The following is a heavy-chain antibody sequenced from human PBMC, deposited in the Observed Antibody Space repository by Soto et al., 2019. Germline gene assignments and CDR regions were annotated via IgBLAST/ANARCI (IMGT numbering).Heavy chain of an antibody. CDR3: ARVEWGLLWFGETRAIDY. J-gene: IGHJ4*02. CDR2: IGAYNGNT. D-gene: IGHD3-10*01. Sequence: QVQLVQSGAEVKKPGASVKVSCKASGYTFTSYGISWVRQAPGQGLEWMGWIGAYNGNTNYAQKLQGRVTMTTDTSTSTAYMELRSLRSDDTAVYYCARVEWGLLWFGETRAIDYWGQGTLVTVSS. CDR1: GYTFTSYG. V-gene: IGHV1-18*01.